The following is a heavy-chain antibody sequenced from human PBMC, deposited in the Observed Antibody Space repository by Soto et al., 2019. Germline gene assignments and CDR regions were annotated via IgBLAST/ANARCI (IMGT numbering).Heavy chain of an antibody. Sequence: GGSLRLSCAASGFTFSSYSMNWVRQAPGKGLEWVSYISSSSSTIYYADSVKGRFTISRDNAKNSLYLQMNSLRAEDTAVYYCARGFSDAFDIWGQGTMVTVS. V-gene: IGHV3-48*01. D-gene: IGHD3-10*01. CDR1: GFTFSSYS. CDR3: ARGFSDAFDI. J-gene: IGHJ3*02. CDR2: ISSSSSTI.